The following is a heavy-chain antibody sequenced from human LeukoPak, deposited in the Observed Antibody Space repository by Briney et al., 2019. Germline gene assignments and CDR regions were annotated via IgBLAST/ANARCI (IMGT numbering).Heavy chain of an antibody. CDR3: AREPSTTGPTTDAFDI. CDR2: IREDGSEK. V-gene: IGHV3-7*01. D-gene: IGHD1-1*01. Sequence: GGSLRLSCAASGFTFSSYWMSWVRQAPGQGLEWVANIREDGSEKYYEASVKGRFTISRDNAKHSLYLQMNSLRAEDTAVYYCAREPSTTGPTTDAFDIWGEGAMVTVSS. J-gene: IGHJ3*02. CDR1: GFTFSSYW.